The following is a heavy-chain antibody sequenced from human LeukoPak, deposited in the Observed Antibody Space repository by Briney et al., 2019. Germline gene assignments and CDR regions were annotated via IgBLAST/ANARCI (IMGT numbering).Heavy chain of an antibody. D-gene: IGHD6-13*01. J-gene: IGHJ4*02. Sequence: SETLSLTCAVYGGSFSYYYWSWIRQPPGKGLEWIGEINHSGITNYNPSLKSRVTISADTSKNQFSLKLTSVTAADTAVYYCARRSSSQPPNYWGQGTLVTVSS. CDR1: GGSFSYYY. V-gene: IGHV4-34*01. CDR3: ARRSSSQPPNY. CDR2: INHSGIT.